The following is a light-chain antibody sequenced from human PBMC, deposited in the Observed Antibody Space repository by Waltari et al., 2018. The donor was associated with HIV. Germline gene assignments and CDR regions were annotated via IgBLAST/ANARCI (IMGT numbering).Light chain of an antibody. CDR1: RLGNTY. Sequence: SFELTQPPSVSVSPGQTASIACSGDRLGNTYSSWYQQRPGQSPVLVIYQTTKRPSGIPERISGSRSGNTATLTISGTQDVDEADYDCQAWDSSTGWVFGGGTKLTVL. V-gene: IGLV3-1*01. CDR2: QTT. CDR3: QAWDSSTGWV. J-gene: IGLJ3*02.